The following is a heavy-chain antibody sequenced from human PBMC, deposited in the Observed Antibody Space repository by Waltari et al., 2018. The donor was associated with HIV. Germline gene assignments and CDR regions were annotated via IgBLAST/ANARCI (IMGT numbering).Heavy chain of an antibody. V-gene: IGHV1-69*02. CDR2: IIPILGIA. J-gene: IGHJ4*02. CDR3: ARVGGGGSCLDY. D-gene: IGHD2-15*01. Sequence: QVQLVQSGAEVKKPGSSVKVSCKASGGTFSSYTISWVRQAPGQGLEWMGRIIPILGIANYAQKFQGRVTITADKSTSTAYMELSSLRSEDTAVYYCARVGGGGSCLDYWGQGTLVTVSS. CDR1: GGTFSSYT.